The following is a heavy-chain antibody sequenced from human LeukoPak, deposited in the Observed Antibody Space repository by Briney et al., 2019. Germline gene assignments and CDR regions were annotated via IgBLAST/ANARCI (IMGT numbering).Heavy chain of an antibody. J-gene: IGHJ6*03. V-gene: IGHV4-4*07. Sequence: PSETLSLTCTVSGGSISSYYWSWIRQPAGKGLEWIGRIYTSGSTNYNPSLKSRVTMSVDTSKNQFSLKLSSVTAAGTAVYYCARVVVRGYSYGRPRAHYMDVWGKGTTVTVSS. CDR3: ARVVVRGYSYGRPRAHYMDV. CDR1: GGSISSYY. D-gene: IGHD5-18*01. CDR2: IYTSGST.